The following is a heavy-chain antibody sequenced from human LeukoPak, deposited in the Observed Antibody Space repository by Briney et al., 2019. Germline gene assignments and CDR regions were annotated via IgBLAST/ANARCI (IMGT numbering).Heavy chain of an antibody. CDR3: ARAFYDSRGYGMDV. CDR1: GFTVSSNY. J-gene: IGHJ6*02. V-gene: IGHV3-53*01. D-gene: IGHD3-22*01. CDR2: MHSGGST. Sequence: GGSLRLSCAASGFTVSSNYMSWVRQAPGKGLEWVAVMHSGGSTYYADSVKGRFTISRDNSKNTLYVQMHSLRAEDTAVYYCARAFYDSRGYGMDVWGQGTTVTVSS.